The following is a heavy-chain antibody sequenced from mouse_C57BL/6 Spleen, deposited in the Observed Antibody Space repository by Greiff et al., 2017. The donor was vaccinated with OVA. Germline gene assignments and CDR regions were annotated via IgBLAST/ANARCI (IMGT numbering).Heavy chain of an antibody. CDR2: IYPGSGST. V-gene: IGHV1-55*01. J-gene: IGHJ4*01. Sequence: VQLQESGAELVKPGASVKMSCKASGYTFTSYWITWVKQRPGQGLEWIGDIYPGSGSTNYNEKFKSKATLTVDTSSSTAYMQLSSLTAEDSAVYYCARCTRAMDDWGQGTSVTVSS. CDR3: ARCTRAMDD. CDR1: GYTFTSYW.